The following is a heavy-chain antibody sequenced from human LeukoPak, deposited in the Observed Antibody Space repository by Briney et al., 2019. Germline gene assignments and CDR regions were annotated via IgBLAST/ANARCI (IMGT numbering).Heavy chain of an antibody. D-gene: IGHD1-26*01. Sequence: GRSLRLSCAASGFTFSSYAMHWVRQAPGKGLEWVAVVSYDGSNKYYADSVKGRFTISRDNSKNTLYLQMNSLRAEDTAVYYCARVESYGAFDIWGQGTMVTVSS. CDR1: GFTFSSYA. CDR3: ARVESYGAFDI. V-gene: IGHV3-30-3*01. J-gene: IGHJ3*02. CDR2: VSYDGSNK.